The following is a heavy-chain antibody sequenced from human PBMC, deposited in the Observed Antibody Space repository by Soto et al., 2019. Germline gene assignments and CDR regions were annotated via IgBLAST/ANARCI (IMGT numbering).Heavy chain of an antibody. D-gene: IGHD3-16*01. CDR3: LTDPYDGGGQNFIFAFNI. J-gene: IGHJ3*02. CDR2: ISSYNGDT. V-gene: IGHV1-18*01. CDR1: GYTFTRSG. Sequence: ASVKVSCKASGYTFTRSGISWVRQAPGQGPEWMGWISSYNGDTNYAQTFQGRVTMTTDTSTSTAYMELRSLRSDDTAVYYCLTDPYDGGGQNFIFAFNIWGQGTMVTVSS.